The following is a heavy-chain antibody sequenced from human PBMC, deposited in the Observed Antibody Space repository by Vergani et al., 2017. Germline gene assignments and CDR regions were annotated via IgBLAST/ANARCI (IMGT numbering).Heavy chain of an antibody. Sequence: EVQLVQSGAEVKKPGESLKISCKGSGYSFTSYWIGWVRQMPGKGLEWMGIIYPGDSDTRYSPSFQGQVTISADKSIRTAYLQWSSLKASDTAMYYCARYAITMVRGVIYYYYGMDVWGQGTTVTVSS. CDR2: IYPGDSDT. CDR3: ARYAITMVRGVIYYYYGMDV. J-gene: IGHJ6*02. CDR1: GYSFTSYW. V-gene: IGHV5-51*01. D-gene: IGHD3-10*01.